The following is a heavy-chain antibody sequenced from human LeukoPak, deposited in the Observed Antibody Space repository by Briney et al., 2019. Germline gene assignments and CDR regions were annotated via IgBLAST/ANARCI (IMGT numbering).Heavy chain of an antibody. Sequence: GGSLRLSCAASGFTFNNYGMHWVRQAPGKGLEWVAVISYDGSNKYYADSVKGRFTISRDNSKNTLYLQMNSLRAEDTALYYCTKDLDYYGSSYYFDYWGQGTLVTVSS. V-gene: IGHV3-30*18. CDR1: GFTFNNYG. CDR3: TKDLDYYGSSYYFDY. J-gene: IGHJ4*02. D-gene: IGHD3-10*01. CDR2: ISYDGSNK.